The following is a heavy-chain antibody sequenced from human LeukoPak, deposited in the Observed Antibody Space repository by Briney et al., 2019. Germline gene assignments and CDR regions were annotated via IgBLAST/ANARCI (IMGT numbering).Heavy chain of an antibody. CDR3: AREGGRYCSGGSCYSSNGWYGGLNY. D-gene: IGHD2-15*01. J-gene: IGHJ4*02. CDR1: GYTFTSYG. V-gene: IGHV1-18*01. CDR2: ISTYNGHT. Sequence: GASVKVSCKASGYTFTSYGISWVRQAPGQGLEWMGWISTYNGHTNYAWKVQGRVTMTTDTSTSTAYMELRSLRSDDTAVYYCAREGGRYCSGGSCYSSNGWYGGLNYRGQGTLVTVSS.